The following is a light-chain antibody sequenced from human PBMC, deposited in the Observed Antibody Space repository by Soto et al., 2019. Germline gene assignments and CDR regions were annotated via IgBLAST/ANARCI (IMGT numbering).Light chain of an antibody. Sequence: EFVLTQSPGTLSLSPGXRATLSCRASQTVRNNYLAWYQQKPGQAPRLLIYDASSRATGIPDRFSGGGSGTDFTPTIRRLHPEVFAPYYCQQFNSYPPTFGGGTKVDTK. V-gene: IGKV3-20*01. CDR3: QQFNSYPPT. J-gene: IGKJ4*01. CDR1: QTVRNNY. CDR2: DAS.